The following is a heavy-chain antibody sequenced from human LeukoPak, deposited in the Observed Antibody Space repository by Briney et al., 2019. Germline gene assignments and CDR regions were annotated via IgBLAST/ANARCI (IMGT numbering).Heavy chain of an antibody. CDR2: ISGSGGST. V-gene: IGHV3-23*01. D-gene: IGHD3-10*01. Sequence: PGGSLRLSCAASGFTFSSYAMSWVRQAPGKGLEWVSAISGSGGSTYYADSVKGRFTISRDNSKNTLYLQMNSLRAEDTAVYYCAKDKGRLWFGELLSSFAFDIWGQGTMVTVSS. CDR1: GFTFSSYA. CDR3: AKDKGRLWFGELLSSFAFDI. J-gene: IGHJ3*02.